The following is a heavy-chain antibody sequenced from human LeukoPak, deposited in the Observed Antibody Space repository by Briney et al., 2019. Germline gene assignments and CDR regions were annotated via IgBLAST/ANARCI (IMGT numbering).Heavy chain of an antibody. D-gene: IGHD6-13*01. CDR3: AREGSSSWYDY. Sequence: PGGSLRLSCVASGFTFSSYNMNWVCQAPGKGLEWVSSISSSSSYIYYADSVKGRFTISRDNAKNSLYLQMNSLRAEDTAVYYCAREGSSSWYDYWGQGTLVTVSS. CDR2: ISSSSSYI. J-gene: IGHJ4*02. V-gene: IGHV3-21*01. CDR1: GFTFSSYN.